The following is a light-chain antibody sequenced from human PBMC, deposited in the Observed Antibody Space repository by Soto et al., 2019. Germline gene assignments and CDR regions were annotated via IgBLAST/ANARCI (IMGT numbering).Light chain of an antibody. CDR2: VVN. CDR1: SSDVGAYNY. J-gene: IGLJ2*01. CDR3: TSWTTSTTMK. Sequence: QSALTQPASVSGSPGQSITISCTGTSSDVGAYNYVSWYQQHPGKAPKLMIYVVNIRPSGVSNRFSGSKSGNTASLTISGLQAEDEADYYCTSWTTSTTMKFGGGTKVTVL. V-gene: IGLV2-14*01.